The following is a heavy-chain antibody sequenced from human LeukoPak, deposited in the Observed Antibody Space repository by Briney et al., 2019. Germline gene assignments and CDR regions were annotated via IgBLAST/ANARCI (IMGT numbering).Heavy chain of an antibody. CDR3: ASSTRVFGVVITFDY. D-gene: IGHD3-3*01. J-gene: IGHJ4*02. V-gene: IGHV1-2*02. CDR2: ININSGGT. CDR1: GYTFTGYY. Sequence: ASVKVSCKASGYTFTGYYMHWVRQAPGQGLEWMGWININSGGTNYAQKFQGSVTMTRDTSISTAYMELSRLRSDDTAVYYCASSTRVFGVVITFDYWGQGTLVTVSS.